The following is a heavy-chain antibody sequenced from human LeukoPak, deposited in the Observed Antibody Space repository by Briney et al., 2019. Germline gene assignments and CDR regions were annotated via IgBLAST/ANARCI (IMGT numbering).Heavy chain of an antibody. CDR1: GFTFSSYA. CDR2: ISYDGSNK. J-gene: IGHJ4*02. D-gene: IGHD3-22*01. V-gene: IGHV3-30-3*01. Sequence: PGGSLRLSCAASGFTFSSYAMHWVRQAPGKGLEWVAVISYDGSNKYYADSVKGRFTISRDNSKNMLYLQMNSLRAEDTAVYYCASHGPTTYYYDSSGYAPLKYWGQGTLVTVSS. CDR3: ASHGPTTYYYDSSGYAPLKY.